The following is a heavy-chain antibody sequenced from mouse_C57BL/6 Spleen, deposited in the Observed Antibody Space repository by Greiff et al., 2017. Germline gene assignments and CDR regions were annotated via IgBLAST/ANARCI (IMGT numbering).Heavy chain of an antibody. CDR3: ARTYYSNYGYAMDY. J-gene: IGHJ4*01. D-gene: IGHD2-5*01. Sequence: QVQLQQPGAELVRPGTSVKLSCKASGYTFTSYWMHWVKQRPGQGLEWIGVIDPSDSYTNYNQKFKGKATLTVDTSSSTAYMQLSSLTSEDSAVYYCARTYYSNYGYAMDYWGKGTSVTVSS. CDR2: IDPSDSYT. V-gene: IGHV1-59*01. CDR1: GYTFTSYW.